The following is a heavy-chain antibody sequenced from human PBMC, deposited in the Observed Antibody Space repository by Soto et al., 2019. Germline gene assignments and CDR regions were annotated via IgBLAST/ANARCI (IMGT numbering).Heavy chain of an antibody. CDR1: GFTFSGSA. J-gene: IGHJ6*02. Sequence: EVQLVESGGGLVQPGGSLKLSCAASGFTFSGSAMHWVRQASGKGLEWVGRIRSKANSYATAYAASVKGRFTISRDDSKNTAYLQMNRLKTEDTAVYYCTSLGQLGRGFYYYYGMDVWGQGTTVTVSS. CDR3: TSLGQLGRGFYYYYGMDV. D-gene: IGHD6-6*01. CDR2: IRSKANSYAT. V-gene: IGHV3-73*02.